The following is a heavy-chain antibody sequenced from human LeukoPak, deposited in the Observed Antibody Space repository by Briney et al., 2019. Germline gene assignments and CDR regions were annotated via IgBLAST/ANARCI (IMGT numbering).Heavy chain of an antibody. D-gene: IGHD6-13*01. J-gene: IGHJ4*02. V-gene: IGHV1-69*04. CDR3: ARDIAGGIAAP. Sequence: GSSVKVSCKASGGTFSSYAISWVRQAPGQGLEWMGRIIPILGIANYAQKFQGRVTITADESTSTAYMELSSLRSEDTAVYYCARDIAGGIAAPWGQGTLVTVSS. CDR2: IIPILGIA. CDR1: GGTFSSYA.